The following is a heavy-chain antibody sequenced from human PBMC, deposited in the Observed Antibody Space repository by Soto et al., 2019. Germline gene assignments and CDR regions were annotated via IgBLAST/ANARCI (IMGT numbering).Heavy chain of an antibody. CDR2: IYYSGST. CDR3: TRHEWGAAADRPLDY. V-gene: IGHV4-39*01. J-gene: IGHJ4*02. D-gene: IGHD6-13*01. CDR1: GGSIRSSTYY. Sequence: QLRLQESGPGLVKSSETLSLTCTVSGGSIRSSTYYWGWIRQPPGKGLEWIGSIYYSGSTHNTPSLKSRVTMSVDTYTNQFSLKLNSVTAADTAVYYCTRHEWGAAADRPLDYWGQGTLVTVSS.